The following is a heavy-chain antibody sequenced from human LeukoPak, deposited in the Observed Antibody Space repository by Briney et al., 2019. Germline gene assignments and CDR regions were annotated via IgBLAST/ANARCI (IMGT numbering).Heavy chain of an antibody. V-gene: IGHV3-21*01. CDR3: ARDPYSGTYGDTYYYYMDV. CDR1: GFTFSSYS. J-gene: IGHJ6*03. CDR2: ITSGSTYT. D-gene: IGHD1-26*01. Sequence: GGSLRLSCAASGFTFSSYSMNWVRQTPGKGLEWVSSITSGSTYTFYADSVKGRFTISRDNARNSLYLQMNSLRAEDTAVYYCARDPYSGTYGDTYYYYMDVWGKGTTVTISS.